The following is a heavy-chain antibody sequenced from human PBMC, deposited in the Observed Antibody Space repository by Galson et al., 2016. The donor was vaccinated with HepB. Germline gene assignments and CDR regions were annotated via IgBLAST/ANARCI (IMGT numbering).Heavy chain of an antibody. CDR3: ARDSNYIWGNYRISGFDY. Sequence: SVKVSCKASGDHFSSYTISWVRQAPGQGLEWMGGIIPILGTANYAQRFQGRVTISADESTNTAYMQLSRLRSEDTAVYYCARDSNYIWGNYRISGFDYWGQGTPVTVSS. CDR2: IIPILGTA. D-gene: IGHD3-16*02. J-gene: IGHJ4*02. CDR1: GDHFSSYT. V-gene: IGHV1-69*13.